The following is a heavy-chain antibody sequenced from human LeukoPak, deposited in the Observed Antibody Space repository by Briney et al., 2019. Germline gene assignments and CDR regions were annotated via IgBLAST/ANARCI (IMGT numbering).Heavy chain of an antibody. Sequence: GGSLRLSCAASGFTVSSNYMSWVRQAPGKGLEWVSVIYSGGSTYYADSVKGRFTISRDNSKNTLYLQMDSLRAEDTARYYCASPMSGIYFDYWGQGTLVTVSS. J-gene: IGHJ4*02. CDR2: IYSGGST. CDR3: ASPMSGIYFDY. V-gene: IGHV3-53*01. D-gene: IGHD1-26*01. CDR1: GFTVSSNY.